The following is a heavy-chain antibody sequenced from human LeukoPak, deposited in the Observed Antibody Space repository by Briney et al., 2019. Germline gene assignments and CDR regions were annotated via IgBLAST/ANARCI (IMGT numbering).Heavy chain of an antibody. Sequence: PSETLSLTCTVSGGSISSGGYYWSWIRQPPGKGLEWIGYIYHSGSTYYNPSLKSRVTMSVDTSKNQFSLKLSSVTAADTAVYYCARDRVKWSTSHPENYYYMDVWGNGTTVTVSS. CDR1: GGSISSGGYY. V-gene: IGHV4-30-2*01. J-gene: IGHJ6*03. D-gene: IGHD2-2*01. CDR2: IYHSGST. CDR3: ARDRVKWSTSHPENYYYMDV.